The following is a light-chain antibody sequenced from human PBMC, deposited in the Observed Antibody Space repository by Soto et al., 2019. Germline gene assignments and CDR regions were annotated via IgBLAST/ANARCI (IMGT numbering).Light chain of an antibody. CDR1: QSISSW. CDR3: QQYNSYST. CDR2: DAS. V-gene: IGKV1-5*01. Sequence: DIQMTQSPSTLSASAGDRVTITCRTSQSISSWLAWYQQKPGKAPKLLIYDASTLESGVPSRFSGSGSGTEFTLNISSLQPDDFATYYCQQYNSYSTFGQGTKVDIX. J-gene: IGKJ1*01.